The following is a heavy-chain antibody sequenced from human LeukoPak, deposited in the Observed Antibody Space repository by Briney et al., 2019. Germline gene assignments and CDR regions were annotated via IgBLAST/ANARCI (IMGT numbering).Heavy chain of an antibody. Sequence: SETLSLTCTVSGDSLSGYYWSWIRQPPGKGLEWIGVIYSSGSSNYHPSLKSRVTISLDTSKHQFPLRASSVTAADTAVYSCARVLAAAGNNWFDPWGQGTLVTVSS. CDR2: IYSSGSS. CDR1: GDSLSGYY. CDR3: ARVLAAAGNNWFDP. J-gene: IGHJ5*02. D-gene: IGHD6-13*01. V-gene: IGHV4-59*01.